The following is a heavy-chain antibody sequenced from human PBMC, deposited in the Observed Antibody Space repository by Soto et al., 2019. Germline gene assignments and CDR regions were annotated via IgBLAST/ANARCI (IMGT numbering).Heavy chain of an antibody. CDR1: VGSFSGYY. J-gene: IGHJ4*02. CDR3: ARGADFWSGYPFDS. Sequence: QVQLQQWGAGLLKPSETLSLTCAVYVGSFSGYYWTWIRQPPGKGLEWIGEINHRGSTKYNPSLKSRVTMSVDTSKNQFSLKLSSVTAADTAVYYCARGADFWSGYPFDSCGQGTLVTVSS. V-gene: IGHV4-34*01. D-gene: IGHD3-3*01. CDR2: INHRGST.